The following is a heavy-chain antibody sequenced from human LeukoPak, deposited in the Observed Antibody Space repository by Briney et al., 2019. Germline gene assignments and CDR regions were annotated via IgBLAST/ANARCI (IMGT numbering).Heavy chain of an antibody. D-gene: IGHD3/OR15-3a*01. Sequence: GASVKVSCKASGYTFTGYYMHWVRQAPGQGLEWMGWINPNSGGTNYAQKFQGRVTMTRDTSISTAYMELSRLRSDDTAVYYCARDFMGSPYGFCINWGQGTLVTVSS. V-gene: IGHV1-2*02. CDR1: GYTFTGYY. J-gene: IGHJ4*02. CDR3: ARDFMGSPYGFCIN. CDR2: INPNSGGT.